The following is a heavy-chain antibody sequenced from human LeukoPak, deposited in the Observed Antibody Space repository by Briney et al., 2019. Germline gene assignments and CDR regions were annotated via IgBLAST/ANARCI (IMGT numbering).Heavy chain of an antibody. Sequence: PGGSLRLSCAASGFTFSRYEMNWVRQAPGKGPEWVSYISSSGSTIYYADSVKGRFTISRDNAKNSLYLQMNSLRAEDTAVYYCARVGYSSGWYYFDYWGQGTLVTVSS. CDR3: ARVGYSSGWYYFDY. J-gene: IGHJ4*02. D-gene: IGHD6-19*01. V-gene: IGHV3-48*03. CDR1: GFTFSRYE. CDR2: ISSSGSTI.